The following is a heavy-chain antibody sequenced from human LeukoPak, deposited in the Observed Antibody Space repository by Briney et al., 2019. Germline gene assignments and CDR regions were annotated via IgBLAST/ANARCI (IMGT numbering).Heavy chain of an antibody. Sequence: PGGSLRLSCEASGFTFSIYWMNWGRQAPGKGLEWVSSISSSSSYIYYADSVKGRFTISRDNAKNSLYLQMNSLRAEDTAVYYCARAVPSTYYYDSSGYPDYWGQGTLVTVSS. V-gene: IGHV3-21*01. CDR1: GFTFSIYW. CDR2: ISSSSSYI. D-gene: IGHD3-22*01. J-gene: IGHJ4*02. CDR3: ARAVPSTYYYDSSGYPDY.